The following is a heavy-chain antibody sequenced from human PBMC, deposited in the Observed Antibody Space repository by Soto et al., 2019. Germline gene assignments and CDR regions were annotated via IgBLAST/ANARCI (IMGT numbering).Heavy chain of an antibody. Sequence: SETLSLTCAVYGGSFSGYYWSWIRQPPGKGLEWIGEINHSGSTNYNPSLKSRVTISVDTSKNQFSLKLSSVTAADTAVYYCARLDYLKVVAANPRFYYYYGMDVWGQGTTVTVSS. J-gene: IGHJ6*02. CDR3: ARLDYLKVVAANPRFYYYYGMDV. CDR2: INHSGST. CDR1: GGSFSGYY. V-gene: IGHV4-34*01. D-gene: IGHD2-15*01.